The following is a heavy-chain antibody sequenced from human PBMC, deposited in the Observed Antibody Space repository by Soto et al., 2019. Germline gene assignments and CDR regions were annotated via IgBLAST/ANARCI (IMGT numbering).Heavy chain of an antibody. Sequence: DVQLVESGGGLIQPGASLRLSCAAFGLTISGKKYVAWVRQAPGKGLEWVSALYDVDGSFYADSVTGRFTTSSDSSKTTVYLQRNDLRHDDTAVYYCATWHEREHAFDVWGQGTTVTISS. CDR3: ATWHEREHAFDV. CDR1: GLTISGKKY. V-gene: IGHV3-53*01. J-gene: IGHJ3*01. D-gene: IGHD1-1*01. CDR2: LYDVDGS.